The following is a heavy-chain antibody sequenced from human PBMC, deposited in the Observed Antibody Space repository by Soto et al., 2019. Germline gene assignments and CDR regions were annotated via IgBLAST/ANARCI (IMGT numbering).Heavy chain of an antibody. J-gene: IGHJ6*02. Sequence: QVQLQESGPGLVKPSQTLSLTCTVSGGSISSGDYYWSWIRQPPGKGLEWIGYIYYSGSTYYNPSLQSRVTISVDTSKNQFSLKLSSVTAADTAVYYCARDQGGLMTTDLGGKYYYYYYGMDVWGQGTTVTVSS. CDR3: ARDQGGLMTTDLGGKYYYYYYGMDV. CDR1: GGSISSGDYY. CDR2: IYYSGST. D-gene: IGHD3-16*01. V-gene: IGHV4-30-4*01.